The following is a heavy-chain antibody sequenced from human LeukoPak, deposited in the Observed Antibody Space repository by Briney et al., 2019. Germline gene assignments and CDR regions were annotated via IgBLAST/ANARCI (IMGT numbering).Heavy chain of an antibody. D-gene: IGHD3-9*01. CDR2: IIPIFGTA. CDR3: ARGTYYDILTGPPLFDY. Sequence: GASVKVSCKASGGTFSNHAVSWVRQAPGQGLEWMGGIIPIFGTANYAQKFQGRVTITADESTSTAYMELSSLRSEDTAVYYCARGTYYDILTGPPLFDYWGQGTVVTVSP. V-gene: IGHV1-69*13. CDR1: GGTFSNHA. J-gene: IGHJ4*02.